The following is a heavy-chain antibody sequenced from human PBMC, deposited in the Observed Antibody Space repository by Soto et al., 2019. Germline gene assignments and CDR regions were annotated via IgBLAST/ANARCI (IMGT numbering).Heavy chain of an antibody. J-gene: IGHJ3*02. D-gene: IGHD3-3*01. V-gene: IGHV5-51*01. CDR3: ARDFGAADAFDI. CDR2: IYPGDSDT. Sequence: PGESLKISCKGSGYSFTSYWLGWVRQMPGKGLEWMGIIYPGDSDTRYSPSFQGQVTITADKAISTAYLQWSSLKASDAAMYYCARDFGAADAFDIWGQGTMVTVSS. CDR1: GYSFTSYW.